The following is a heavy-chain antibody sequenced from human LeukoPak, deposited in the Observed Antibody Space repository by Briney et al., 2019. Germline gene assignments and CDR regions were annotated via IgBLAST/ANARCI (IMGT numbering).Heavy chain of an antibody. CDR3: ACYYYDTSGYYKNDY. CDR2: IYYSGST. V-gene: IGHV4-59*08. D-gene: IGHD3-22*01. Sequence: SSETLSLTCTVSGGSISSYYWSWIRQPPGKGLEWIGYIYYSGSTNYNPSLKSRVTISVDTSKNQFSLRLSSVTAADTAVYYCACYYYDTSGYYKNDYWGQGTLVTVSS. CDR1: GGSISSYY. J-gene: IGHJ4*02.